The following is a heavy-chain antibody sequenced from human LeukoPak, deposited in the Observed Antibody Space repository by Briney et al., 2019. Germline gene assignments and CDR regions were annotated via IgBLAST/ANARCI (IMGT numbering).Heavy chain of an antibody. CDR2: IYYNGAT. J-gene: IGHJ3*02. V-gene: IGHV4-39*07. CDR3: ARDQGGLLPSDAFDI. CDR1: GGSVSSSSYY. D-gene: IGHD3-16*01. Sequence: PSETLSLTCTVSGGSVSSSSYYWGWIRQPPGKALEWIGTIYYNGATRYNPSLNSRATISVDTSKNQFSLKLSSVAAADTAVYYCARDQGGLLPSDAFDIWGQGTMVTVSS.